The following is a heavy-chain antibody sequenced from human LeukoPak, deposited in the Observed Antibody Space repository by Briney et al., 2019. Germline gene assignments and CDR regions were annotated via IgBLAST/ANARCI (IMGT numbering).Heavy chain of an antibody. CDR3: ARMGAIAGASANPDH. V-gene: IGHV4-34*01. J-gene: IGHJ4*02. Sequence: SETLSLTCAVYGGSFSGYYWSWIRQPPGKGLEWIGEVNHSGSTNYNPSLKSRVTISVDTSKNQFSLNLNSVTAADTAVYYCARMGAIAGASANPDHWGQGTLVTVSS. CDR1: GGSFSGYY. CDR2: VNHSGST. D-gene: IGHD6-13*01.